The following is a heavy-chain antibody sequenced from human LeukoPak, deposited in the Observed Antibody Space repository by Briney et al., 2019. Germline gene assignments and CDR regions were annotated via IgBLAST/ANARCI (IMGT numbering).Heavy chain of an antibody. V-gene: IGHV3-23*01. Sequence: GGSLRLSCAASGFTFSAYAMSWVRQAPGKGLEWVSGLTGSGGSTYYADSVMGRFTISRDNSKNTLYLQMNSLRAEDTAIYFCAKDKTSNYPTYYFDYWGQGTLVTVSS. CDR2: LTGSGGST. CDR3: AKDKTSNYPTYYFDY. CDR1: GFTFSAYA. D-gene: IGHD4-11*01. J-gene: IGHJ4*02.